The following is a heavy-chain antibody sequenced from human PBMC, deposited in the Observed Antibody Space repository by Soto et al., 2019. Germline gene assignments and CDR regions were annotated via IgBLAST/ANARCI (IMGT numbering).Heavy chain of an antibody. Sequence: SVKVSCTASGGTFSSYTISWVRQAPGQGLEWMGRIIPILGIANYAQKFQGRVTITADKSTSTAYMELSSLRSEDTAVYYCARVAYYDILTGPPGFDPWGQGTLVTVSS. CDR2: IIPILGIA. CDR3: ARVAYYDILTGPPGFDP. J-gene: IGHJ5*02. CDR1: GGTFSSYT. D-gene: IGHD3-9*01. V-gene: IGHV1-69*02.